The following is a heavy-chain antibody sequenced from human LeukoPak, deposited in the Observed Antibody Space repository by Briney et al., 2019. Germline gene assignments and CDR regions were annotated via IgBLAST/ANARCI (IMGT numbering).Heavy chain of an antibody. CDR3: ARGSRPVYNLLTGKRYFDY. CDR1: GYTFTTYY. CDR2: INPSGGST. D-gene: IGHD3-9*01. Sequence: ASVKVSCKASGYTFTTYYVHWVRQAPGQGLEWMGIINPSGGSTTYAQKFRGRLTITRDMSTGTVYMELSSLRSEDTAVYYCARGSRPVYNLLTGKRYFDYWGQGTLLTVSS. J-gene: IGHJ4*02. V-gene: IGHV1-46*01.